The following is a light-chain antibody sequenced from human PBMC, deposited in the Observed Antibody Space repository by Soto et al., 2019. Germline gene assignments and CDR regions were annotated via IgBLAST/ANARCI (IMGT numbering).Light chain of an antibody. CDR3: QQRSNWPPIT. J-gene: IGKJ5*01. Sequence: IVLTQPPGTLSLSTGERATLSCRASQSVSSNLAWYQQKPGQAPRLLIYGASNRVTGVPARFSGSGSGTDFTLSISSLEPEDFAVYYCQQRSNWPPITFGQGTRLEIK. CDR2: GAS. CDR1: QSVSSN. V-gene: IGKV3-11*01.